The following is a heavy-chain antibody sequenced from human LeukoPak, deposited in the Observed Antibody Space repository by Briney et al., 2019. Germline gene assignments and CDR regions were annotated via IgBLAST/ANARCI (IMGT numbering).Heavy chain of an antibody. Sequence: SETLSLTCTVSGGSISSSSYYWGWIRQPPGKRLEWIGSIYYSGSTYYNPSLKSRVTISVDTSKNQFSLKLSSVTAADTAVYYCARLKYYDSSVVAWGQGTLVTVSS. CDR3: ARLKYYDSSVVA. CDR1: GGSISSSSYY. CDR2: IYYSGST. J-gene: IGHJ5*02. D-gene: IGHD3-22*01. V-gene: IGHV4-39*01.